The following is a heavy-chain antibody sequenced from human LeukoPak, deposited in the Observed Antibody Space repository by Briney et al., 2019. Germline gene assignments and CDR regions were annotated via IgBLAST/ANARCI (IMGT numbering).Heavy chain of an antibody. D-gene: IGHD2-21*01. J-gene: IGHJ6*02. CDR1: GFTFSSYE. Sequence: GGSLRLSCAASGFTFSSYEMNWVRQAPGKGLEWVSAISGSGGSTYYADSVKGRFTISRDNSKNTLYLQMNSLRAEDTAVYYCAKGAIDYYYYYGMDVWGQGTTVTVSS. V-gene: IGHV3-23*01. CDR2: ISGSGGST. CDR3: AKGAIDYYYYYGMDV.